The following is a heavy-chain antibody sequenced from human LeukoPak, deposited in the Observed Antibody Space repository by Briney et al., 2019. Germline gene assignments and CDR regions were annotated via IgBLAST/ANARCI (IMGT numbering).Heavy chain of an antibody. CDR3: ARGGFGLGVGSTKGLNWLDP. D-gene: IGHD1-26*01. V-gene: IGHV1-46*01. CDR2: INPSGGST. Sequence: GASVKVSCKASGYTITNYYMHWVRQAPGQGLEWMGIINPSGGSTSYAQKFRGRVTMTSDTSTSTVYMELRSLRSDETAVYYCARGGFGLGVGSTKGLNWLDPWGQGTLVTVSS. CDR1: GYTITNYY. J-gene: IGHJ5*02.